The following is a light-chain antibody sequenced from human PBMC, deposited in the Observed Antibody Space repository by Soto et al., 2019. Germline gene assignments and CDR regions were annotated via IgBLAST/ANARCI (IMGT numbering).Light chain of an antibody. Sequence: EVVFRKSPGTLSLSPGERATLSCRASQSVSNYLAWYQQRPGQAPRLLIYGASNRATGIPDRFSGSGSGTDFTLTISRLEPEDFAVYYCQQYGSSGTFGQGTKV. V-gene: IGKV3-20*01. J-gene: IGKJ1*01. CDR2: GAS. CDR1: QSVSNY. CDR3: QQYGSSGT.